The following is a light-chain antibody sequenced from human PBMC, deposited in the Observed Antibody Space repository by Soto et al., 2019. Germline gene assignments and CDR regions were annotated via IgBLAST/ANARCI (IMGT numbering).Light chain of an antibody. CDR2: DIS. CDR1: QSVSSY. CDR3: QQRGI. V-gene: IGKV3-11*01. Sequence: ELVWTQSPATLSLSPGERVTLSCRASQSVSSYLAWYQQKPCQAPRLPIYDISIRATGIPARFSDSGSGTDFTLTISSLEPEDFVLFYCQQRGIFGGRTMVEIK. J-gene: IGKJ4*01.